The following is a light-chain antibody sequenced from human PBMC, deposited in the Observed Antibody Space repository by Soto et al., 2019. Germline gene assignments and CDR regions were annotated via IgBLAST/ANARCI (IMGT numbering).Light chain of an antibody. J-gene: IGLJ1*01. V-gene: IGLV2-8*01. Sequence: QSALTQPPSASGSPGQSVTISCTGTSSDVGAYIFVSWYQQHPGKAPKLMVYDVNRRPPGVPDRFFGSKSGNTASLTVSGLQAEDEADYYCVSLAGGTCVCGTGTKVTVL. CDR2: DVN. CDR3: VSLAGGTCV. CDR1: SSDVGAYIF.